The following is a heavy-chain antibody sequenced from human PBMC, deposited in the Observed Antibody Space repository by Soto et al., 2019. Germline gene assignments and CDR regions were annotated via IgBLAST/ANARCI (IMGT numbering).Heavy chain of an antibody. CDR3: ATDEGTTYYYGSPPFDP. J-gene: IGHJ5*02. V-gene: IGHV1-69*02. CDR1: GGTFSSYT. D-gene: IGHD3-10*01. Sequence: QVQLVQSGAEVKKPGSSVKVSCKASGGTFSSYTISWVRQAPGQGLEWMGRIIPILGIANYAQKFQGRVTITAAKSTSTAYMELSSLRCEDTAVYYCATDEGTTYYYGSPPFDPWGQGTLVTVSS. CDR2: IIPILGIA.